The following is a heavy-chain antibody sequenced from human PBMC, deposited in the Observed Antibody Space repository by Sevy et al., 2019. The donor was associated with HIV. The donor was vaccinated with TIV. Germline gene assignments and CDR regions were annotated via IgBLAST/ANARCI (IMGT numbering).Heavy chain of an antibody. Sequence: GGSRLSCAASGFTFSDYYMSWIRQAPGKGLEWVSYISSSSSYTNYADSVKGRFTISRDKAKNSLYLQMNSLRAEDTAVYYCARDGVEWELFYFDYWGQGTLVTVSS. V-gene: IGHV3-11*06. CDR1: GFTFSDYY. D-gene: IGHD1-26*01. CDR2: ISSSSSYT. J-gene: IGHJ4*02. CDR3: ARDGVEWELFYFDY.